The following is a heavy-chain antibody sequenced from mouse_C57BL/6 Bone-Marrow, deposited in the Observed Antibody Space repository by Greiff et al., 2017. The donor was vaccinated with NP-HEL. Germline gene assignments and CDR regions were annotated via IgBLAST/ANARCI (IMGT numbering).Heavy chain of an antibody. Sequence: EVQLQQSGPELVKPGASVKIPCKASGYTFTDYNMDWVKQSHGKSLEWIGDINPNNGGTIYNQKFKGKATLTVDKSSSTAYMELRSLTSEDTAVYYCARGGSTMVTTVPFAYWGQGTLVTVSA. V-gene: IGHV1-18*01. CDR1: GYTFTDYN. CDR3: ARGGSTMVTTVPFAY. D-gene: IGHD2-2*01. J-gene: IGHJ3*01. CDR2: INPNNGGT.